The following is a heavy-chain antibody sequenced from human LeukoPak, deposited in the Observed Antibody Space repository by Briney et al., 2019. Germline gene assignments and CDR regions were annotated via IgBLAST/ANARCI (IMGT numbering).Heavy chain of an antibody. CDR3: ARGIPQQGFAP. V-gene: IGHV1-2*06. D-gene: IGHD6-13*01. J-gene: IGHJ5*02. Sequence: GASVKVSCKASGYTFTVHYMHWVRQAPGQGLEWMGRINPNSGDTNYAPKFQGRVTMTRDTSFTTAYMELTRLRSGDTAVYYCARGIPQQGFAPWGQGTLVTVSS. CDR2: INPNSGDT. CDR1: GYTFTVHY.